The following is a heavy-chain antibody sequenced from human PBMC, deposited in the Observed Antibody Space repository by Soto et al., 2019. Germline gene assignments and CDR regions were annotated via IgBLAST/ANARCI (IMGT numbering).Heavy chain of an antibody. J-gene: IGHJ4*02. Sequence: GSLRLSCEASGFTFSSYWMHWVRQAPGKGLVWITRINSDGSSTSYADSVKGRFTISRDNAKNTLFLQMNSLRAEDTAVYYCASSLLTPFDYWGQGTLVTVSS. D-gene: IGHD7-27*01. V-gene: IGHV3-74*01. CDR2: INSDGSST. CDR3: ASSLLTPFDY. CDR1: GFTFSSYW.